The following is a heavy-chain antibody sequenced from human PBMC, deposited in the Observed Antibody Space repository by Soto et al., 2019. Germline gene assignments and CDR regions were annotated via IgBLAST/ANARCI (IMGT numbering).Heavy chain of an antibody. CDR3: AKDLGYCSGGSCYDAFDI. V-gene: IGHV3-23*01. J-gene: IGHJ3*02. Sequence: GGSLRLSCAASAFTFSSSAMNWVRQAPGQGLEWVSAISGSGGSTYYADSVKGRFTISRDNSKNTLYLQMNSLRAEDTAVYYCAKDLGYCSGGSCYDAFDIWGQGTMVTVSS. D-gene: IGHD2-15*01. CDR2: ISGSGGST. CDR1: AFTFSSSA.